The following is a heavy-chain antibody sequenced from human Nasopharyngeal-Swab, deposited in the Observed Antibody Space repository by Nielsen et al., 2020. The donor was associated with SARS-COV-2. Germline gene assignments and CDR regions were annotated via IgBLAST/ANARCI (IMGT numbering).Heavy chain of an antibody. J-gene: IGHJ5*02. D-gene: IGHD3-10*01. CDR3: AGIGGSGLVDFNWFDP. CDR1: GFTFDDYA. Sequence: SLKISCAASGFTFDDYAMHWVRQAPGKGLEWVSGISWNSGSIGYADFVKGRFTISRDNAKNSLYLQMNSLRAEDTAVYYCAGIGGSGLVDFNWFDPWGQGTLVTVSS. CDR2: ISWNSGSI. V-gene: IGHV3-9*01.